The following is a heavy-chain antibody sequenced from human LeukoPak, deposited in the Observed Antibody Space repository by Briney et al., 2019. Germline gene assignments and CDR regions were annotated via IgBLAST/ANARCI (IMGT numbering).Heavy chain of an antibody. CDR1: GFNFRSFW. Sequence: GGSLRLSCAASGFNFRSFWMSWVRQAPGKGLEWVANINQDGSEKYYVGSVQGRFTISRDNAKNSLFLQINSLRAEDTAVYYCAKDSSGWSRDWGQGTLVTVSS. CDR2: INQDGSEK. CDR3: AKDSSGWSRD. D-gene: IGHD6-19*01. J-gene: IGHJ4*02. V-gene: IGHV3-7*01.